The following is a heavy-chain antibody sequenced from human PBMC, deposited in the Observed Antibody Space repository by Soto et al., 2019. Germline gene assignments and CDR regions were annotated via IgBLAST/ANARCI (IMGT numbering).Heavy chain of an antibody. CDR1: GFSLGTSGVG. CDR2: IYWNDDK. V-gene: IGHV2-5*01. J-gene: IGHJ5*02. Sequence: SGPTLVNPTQTLTLTCTFSGFSLGTSGVGVGWIRQPPGKALEWLALIYWNDDKRYSPSLNSRLTITRDTSKNQVVLTMTNMDPADTATYYCARVPVGSAFLGESSLSWFDPWGQGTLVTVSS. D-gene: IGHD3-16*02. CDR3: ARVPVGSAFLGESSLSWFDP.